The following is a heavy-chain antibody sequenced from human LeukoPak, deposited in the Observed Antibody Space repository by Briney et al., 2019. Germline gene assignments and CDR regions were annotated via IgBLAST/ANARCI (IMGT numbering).Heavy chain of an antibody. CDR2: IYYSGST. V-gene: IGHV4-30-4*01. CDR3: ATVGMTTVTGFDY. D-gene: IGHD4-17*01. J-gene: IGHJ4*02. CDR1: GGSISSGDYY. Sequence: SQTLSLTCTVSGGSISSGDYYWSWIRQPPGKGLEWIGYIYYSGSTYYNPSLKSRVNISVDTSKNQFSLKLSSVTAADTAVYYCATVGMTTVTGFDYWGQGTLVTVSS.